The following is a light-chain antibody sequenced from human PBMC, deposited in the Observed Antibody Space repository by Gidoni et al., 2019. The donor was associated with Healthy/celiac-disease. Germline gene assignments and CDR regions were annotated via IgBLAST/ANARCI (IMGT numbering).Light chain of an antibody. J-gene: IGKJ2*03. Sequence: DIQMTQSPSTLSASVGDRVIITCRASQSIDNWLAWYQQKPGKAPKLLIYKASTLESGVPSRFSGSGSGTEFTLTISSLQSDDFATYYCQQYNSYSYSFGQXTKLEIK. V-gene: IGKV1-5*03. CDR1: QSIDNW. CDR3: QQYNSYSYS. CDR2: KAS.